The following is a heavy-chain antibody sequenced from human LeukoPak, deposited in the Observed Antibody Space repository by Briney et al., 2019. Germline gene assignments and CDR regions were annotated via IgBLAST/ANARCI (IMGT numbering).Heavy chain of an antibody. CDR1: GFTLSNAW. J-gene: IGHJ5*02. Sequence: GGSLRLSCAASGFTLSNAWMNWVRQAPGKGLEWVGLIKSKTNGETRDYAAPVKGRFTISRDDSDNTLYLQMNSLRAEDTAVYYCAKDIVVVPAAPWGRFDPWGQGTLVTVSS. V-gene: IGHV3-15*01. D-gene: IGHD2-2*01. CDR3: AKDIVVVPAAPWGRFDP. CDR2: IKSKTNGETR.